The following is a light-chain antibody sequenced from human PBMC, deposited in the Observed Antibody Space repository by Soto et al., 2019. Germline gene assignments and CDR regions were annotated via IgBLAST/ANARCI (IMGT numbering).Light chain of an antibody. CDR2: LAS. Sequence: DIQMTQSPSSLSASVGDRVTITCRASQNIRNHLNWYQQKPGKAPKPLIYLASTLQDGVPSRFTGSGSGTEFTLTISSLQSEDCATYYCQQSHLTLTTFGQGIRVEIK. J-gene: IGKJ1*01. V-gene: IGKV1-39*01. CDR1: QNIRNH. CDR3: QQSHLTLTT.